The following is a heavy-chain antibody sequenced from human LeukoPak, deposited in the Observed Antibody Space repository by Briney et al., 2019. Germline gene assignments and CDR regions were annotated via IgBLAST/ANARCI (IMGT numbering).Heavy chain of an antibody. D-gene: IGHD5-18*01. Sequence: SVKVSCQDSGGTFSSYAISWVRQAPGQGLEWMGGIIPIFGTANYAQKFQGRVTITADESTSTAYMELSSRRSEDTAVYYCARRGYSYGFFDFWGQGTLVTVSS. V-gene: IGHV1-69*13. CDR1: GGTFSSYA. CDR3: ARRGYSYGFFDF. CDR2: IIPIFGTA. J-gene: IGHJ4*02.